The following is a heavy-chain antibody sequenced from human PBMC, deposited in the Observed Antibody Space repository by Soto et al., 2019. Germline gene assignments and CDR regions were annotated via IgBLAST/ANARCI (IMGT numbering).Heavy chain of an antibody. J-gene: IGHJ5*02. CDR2: INPNSGGT. Sequence: AASVKVSCKASGYTFTGYYMHWVRQAPGQGLEWMGWINPNSGGTNYAQKFQGWVTMTRDTSISTAYMELSRLRSDDTAVYYCALSGGSCYGPCNWFDPWGQGTLVTVSS. CDR1: GYTFTGYY. CDR3: ALSGGSCYGPCNWFDP. V-gene: IGHV1-2*04. D-gene: IGHD2-15*01.